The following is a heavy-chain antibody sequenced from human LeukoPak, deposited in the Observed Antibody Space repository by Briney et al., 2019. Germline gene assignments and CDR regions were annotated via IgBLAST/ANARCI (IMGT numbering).Heavy chain of an antibody. D-gene: IGHD3-22*01. CDR1: GGTFSSYA. Sequence: GASVKVSCKASGGTFSSYAISWVRQAPGQGLEWMGGIIPIFGTANYAQKFQGRVTITADESTSTAYMELSSLRSEDTAVYYCARDRDYYDSSGYYHSFDPWGQGTLVTVSS. V-gene: IGHV1-69*13. CDR3: ARDRDYYDSSGYYHSFDP. J-gene: IGHJ5*02. CDR2: IIPIFGTA.